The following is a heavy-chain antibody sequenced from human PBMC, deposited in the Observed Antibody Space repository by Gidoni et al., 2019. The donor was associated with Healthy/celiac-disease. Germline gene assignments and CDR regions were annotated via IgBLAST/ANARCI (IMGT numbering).Heavy chain of an antibody. Sequence: GGSISSYYWSWIRQPPGKGLEWIGYIYYSGSTNYNPSLKSRVTISVDTSKNQFSLKLSSVTAADTAVYYCARGPRIAARPEVQNWFDPWGQGTLVTVSS. D-gene: IGHD6-6*01. CDR1: GGSISSYY. CDR2: IYYSGST. CDR3: ARGPRIAARPEVQNWFDP. J-gene: IGHJ5*02. V-gene: IGHV4-59*01.